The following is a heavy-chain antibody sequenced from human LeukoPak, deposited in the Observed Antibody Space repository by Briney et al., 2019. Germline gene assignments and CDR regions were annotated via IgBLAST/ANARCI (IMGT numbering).Heavy chain of an antibody. V-gene: IGHV3-23*01. J-gene: IGHJ3*02. CDR2: ISGSGGST. Sequence: GGSLRLSCAASGFTFSSYAMSWVRQAPGKGLEWVSAISGSGGSTYYADSMKGRFTISRDNSKNTLYLQMNSLRAEDTAVYYCAKSGITMIVVALTFDIWGQGTMVTVSS. CDR1: GFTFSSYA. D-gene: IGHD3-22*01. CDR3: AKSGITMIVVALTFDI.